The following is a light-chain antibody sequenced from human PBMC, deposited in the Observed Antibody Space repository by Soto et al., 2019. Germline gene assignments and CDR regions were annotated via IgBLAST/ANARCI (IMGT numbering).Light chain of an antibody. V-gene: IGKV3-11*01. CDR2: DAS. J-gene: IGKJ1*01. Sequence: EILLAQSPATLSLSPGERATLSCRASQSVNNFLAWYQQKPGQAPRLLIFDASYRASGIPGRFSGSGSGTDFTLTIRSVQPEDFATYYCQQSYSGPWTFGQGTKVHIK. CDR1: QSVNNF. CDR3: QQSYSGPWT.